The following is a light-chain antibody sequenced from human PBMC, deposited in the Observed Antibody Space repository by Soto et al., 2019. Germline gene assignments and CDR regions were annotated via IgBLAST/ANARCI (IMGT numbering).Light chain of an antibody. CDR3: QQYFSTPFA. Sequence: DIVMTQSPDSLAVSLGERATINCKSSQSVLYSSDNKNYLAWYQQKPGQPPKLLIYWASIRESGVPDRCSGSGSGTDFTLTISSLQAEDVAVYYCQQYFSTPFAFGPGTEVDI. V-gene: IGKV4-1*01. CDR2: WAS. J-gene: IGKJ3*01. CDR1: QSVLYSSDNKNY.